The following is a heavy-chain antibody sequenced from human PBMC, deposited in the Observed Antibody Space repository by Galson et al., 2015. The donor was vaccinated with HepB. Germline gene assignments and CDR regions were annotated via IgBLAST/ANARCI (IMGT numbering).Heavy chain of an antibody. D-gene: IGHD2-15*01. CDR2: ISAYDGNT. CDR1: GYTFTGYY. Sequence: SVKVSCKASGYTFTGYYMHWVRQAPGQGLEWMGWISAYDGNTKYAQNLQGRLTMTTDTSRTTAYMVLRSLRSDDTAVYYCARGALVAVVGATQNNWFDPWGQGTLVTVSS. V-gene: IGHV1-18*04. CDR3: ARGALVAVVGATQNNWFDP. J-gene: IGHJ5*02.